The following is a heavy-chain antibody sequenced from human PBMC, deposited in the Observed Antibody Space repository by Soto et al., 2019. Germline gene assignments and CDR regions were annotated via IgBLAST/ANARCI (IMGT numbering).Heavy chain of an antibody. J-gene: IGHJ6*02. Sequence: GSLRLSCAASGFTFSSYSMNWVRQAPGKGLEWVSSISSSSSYIYYADSVKGRFTISRDNAKNSLYLQMNSLRAEDTAVYYCASGDTAMVRTYYYYYYGMDVWDQGTTVTVSS. CDR3: ASGDTAMVRTYYYYYYGMDV. CDR2: ISSSSSYI. CDR1: GFTFSSYS. V-gene: IGHV3-21*01. D-gene: IGHD5-18*01.